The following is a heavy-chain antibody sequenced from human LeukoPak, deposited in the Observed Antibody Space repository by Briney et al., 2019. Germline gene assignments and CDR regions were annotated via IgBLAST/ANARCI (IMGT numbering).Heavy chain of an antibody. V-gene: IGHV4-59*01. D-gene: IGHD6-19*01. CDR3: ARVGGTPYYYYMDV. CDR2: IYYSGST. CDR1: GGSISSYY. J-gene: IGHJ6*03. Sequence: SETLSLTCTVSGGSISSYYWSWIRQPPGKGLEWIGYIYYSGSTSYNPSLKSRVTISVDTSKNQFSLKLSSVTAADTAVYYRARVGGTPYYYYMDVWGKGTTVTVSS.